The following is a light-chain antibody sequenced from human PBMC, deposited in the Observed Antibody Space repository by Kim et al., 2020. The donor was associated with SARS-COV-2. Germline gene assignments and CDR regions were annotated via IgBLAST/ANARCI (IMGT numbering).Light chain of an antibody. V-gene: IGLV2-23*02. CDR1: SSDVGTYNL. CDR3: CTYAGGPYV. J-gene: IGLJ1*01. CDR2: DVS. Sequence: PGQSITISCTGTSSDVGTYNLVSWYQHHPGKAPKFMIYDVSKPPSGVSTRFSGSKSGNTASLTISGLQAEDEADYYCCTYAGGPYVFGTGTKVTVL.